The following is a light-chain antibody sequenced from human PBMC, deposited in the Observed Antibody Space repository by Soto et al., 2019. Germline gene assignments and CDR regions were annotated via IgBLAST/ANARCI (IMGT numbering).Light chain of an antibody. CDR1: QSISNW. J-gene: IGKJ1*01. CDR3: QQYNSYWT. Sequence: DIQMTQSPSTLSASVGDRVTTTCRASQSISNWLSWYQQKPGKAPKLLIYDAYSLESGVPSRFSGSGSGTEFTLIISSLQQDDIATYCCQQYNSYWTFGQGTKVDI. CDR2: DAY. V-gene: IGKV1-5*01.